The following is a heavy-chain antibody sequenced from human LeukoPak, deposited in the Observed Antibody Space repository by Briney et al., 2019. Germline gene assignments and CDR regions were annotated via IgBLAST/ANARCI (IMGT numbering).Heavy chain of an antibody. CDR3: ARDGYNPVAFDI. D-gene: IGHD5-24*01. CDR2: IYTSGST. CDR1: GGSISSYY. J-gene: IGHJ3*02. Sequence: RASETLSLTCTVSGGSISSYYWSWIRQPPGKGLEWIGRIYTSGSTNYNPSLKSRVTISVDTSKNQFSLKLSSVTAADTAVYYCARDGYNPVAFDIWGQGTMVTVSS. V-gene: IGHV4-4*07.